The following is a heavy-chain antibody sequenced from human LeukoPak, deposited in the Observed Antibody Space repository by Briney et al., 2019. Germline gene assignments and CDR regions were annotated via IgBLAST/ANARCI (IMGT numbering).Heavy chain of an antibody. CDR3: ARDDYYDSSGYYSLAFDY. CDR1: GGSFSGYY. D-gene: IGHD3-22*01. J-gene: IGHJ4*02. Sequence: PSETLSLTCAVYGGSFSGYYWSWIRQPPGKGLEWIGEINHSGSTNYNPSLKSRVTISVDTSKNQFSLKLSSVTAADTAAYYCARDDYYDSSGYYSLAFDYWGQGTLVTVSS. V-gene: IGHV4-34*01. CDR2: INHSGST.